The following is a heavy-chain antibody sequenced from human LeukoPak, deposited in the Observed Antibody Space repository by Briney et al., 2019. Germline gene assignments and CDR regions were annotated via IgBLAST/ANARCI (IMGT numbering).Heavy chain of an antibody. Sequence: SVKVSCKASGGTFSSYAISWVRQAPGQGLEWMGGIIPIFGTANYAQKFQGRVTITADESTSTAYMELSSLRSEDTAVYYCARVQWLQYYFDYWGQGTLVTVSS. CDR2: IIPIFGTA. CDR3: ARVQWLQYYFDY. CDR1: GGTFSSYA. V-gene: IGHV1-69*13. D-gene: IGHD5-24*01. J-gene: IGHJ4*02.